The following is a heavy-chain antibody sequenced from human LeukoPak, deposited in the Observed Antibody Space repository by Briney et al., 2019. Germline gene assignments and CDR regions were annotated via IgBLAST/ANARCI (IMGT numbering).Heavy chain of an antibody. J-gene: IGHJ2*01. CDR2: IYYTGST. CDR1: GGSMTSYY. Sequence: SETLSLTCTVSGGSMTSYYWSWIRQPPGKGLEYIGYIYYTGSTYYNPSLKSRVTISVDTSKNQFSLRLSSVTAADTAVYYGARDRRYYYDSSGYYPYWYFDLWGRGTLVTVSS. D-gene: IGHD3-22*01. CDR3: ARDRRYYYDSSGYYPYWYFDL. V-gene: IGHV4-59*01.